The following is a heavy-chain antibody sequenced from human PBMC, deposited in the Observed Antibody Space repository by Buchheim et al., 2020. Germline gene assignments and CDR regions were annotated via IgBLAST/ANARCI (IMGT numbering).Heavy chain of an antibody. CDR2: VNSGSRT. CDR1: GFTVSSRC. D-gene: IGHD3/OR15-3a*01. CDR3: AGAPGQGTGCNPLDY. V-gene: IGHV3-53*01. J-gene: IGHJ4*02. Sequence: EVQLVESGGGLIQPGGSLRLSCAASGFTVSSRCMTWVRQAPGKGLEWVSLVNSGSRTYYADSVKGRFTISEDISKNTLYLQMNNLRAEDTAVYYCAGAPGQGTGCNPLDYWGQGTL.